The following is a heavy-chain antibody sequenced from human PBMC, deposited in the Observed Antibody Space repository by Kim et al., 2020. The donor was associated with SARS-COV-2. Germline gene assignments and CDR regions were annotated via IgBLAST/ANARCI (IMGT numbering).Heavy chain of an antibody. CDR1: GFTFGDYA. D-gene: IGHD2-15*01. CDR2: ISWNSGSI. V-gene: IGHV3-9*01. Sequence: GGSLRLSCAASGFTFGDYAMHWVRQAPGKGLEWVSGISWNSGSIAYADSVKGRFTISRDNAKNSLYLQMNSLRAEDTAFYYCAKGYCSGGTCYPDYWGQGTLVTVSS. J-gene: IGHJ4*02. CDR3: AKGYCSGGTCYPDY.